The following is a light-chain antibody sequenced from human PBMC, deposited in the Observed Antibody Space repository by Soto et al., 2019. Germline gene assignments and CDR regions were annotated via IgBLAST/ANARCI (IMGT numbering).Light chain of an antibody. V-gene: IGLV2-23*02. CDR1: SSDVGTYNL. CDR3: CSFAGSHSVV. CDR2: DVS. J-gene: IGLJ3*02. Sequence: QSALTQPASVSGSPGQSITISCTGTSSDVGTYNLVSWYQLHPGKVPKLIIYDVSERPSGVPDRFSGSKSGNTASLTISGLQAEDEADYFCCSFAGSHSVVFGGGTKVTVL.